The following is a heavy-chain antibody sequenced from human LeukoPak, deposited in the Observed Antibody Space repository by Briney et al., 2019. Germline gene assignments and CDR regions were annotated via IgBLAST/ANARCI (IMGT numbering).Heavy chain of an antibody. CDR3: ARGSSGYGREDY. CDR1: GGTFSSYA. D-gene: IGHD5-12*01. J-gene: IGHJ4*02. Sequence: SVRVSCKASGGTFSSYAISWVRQAPGQGLEWMGGIIPIFGTANYAQKFQGRVTITADESTSTAYMELSSLRSEDTAVYYCARGSSGYGREDYCGQGTLVTVSS. V-gene: IGHV1-69*13. CDR2: IIPIFGTA.